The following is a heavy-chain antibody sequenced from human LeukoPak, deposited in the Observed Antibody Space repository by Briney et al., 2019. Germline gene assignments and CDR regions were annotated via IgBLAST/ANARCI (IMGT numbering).Heavy chain of an antibody. Sequence: PSETLSLTCTVSGGSISSSSYYWGWIRQPPGKGLEWIGSIYYSGSTYYNPSLKSRVTISVDKSKNQFSLKLSSVTAADTAVYYCARAHLKYSSRGPWFDPWGQGTLVTVSS. D-gene: IGHD6-13*01. V-gene: IGHV4-39*07. CDR3: ARAHLKYSSRGPWFDP. CDR2: IYYSGST. J-gene: IGHJ5*02. CDR1: GGSISSSSYY.